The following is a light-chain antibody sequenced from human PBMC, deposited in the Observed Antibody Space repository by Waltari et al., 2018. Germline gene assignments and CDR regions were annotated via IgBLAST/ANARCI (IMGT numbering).Light chain of an antibody. CDR3: QHYVRLPAT. CDR1: QSVSRS. CDR2: GAS. V-gene: IGKV3-20*01. J-gene: IGKJ1*01. Sequence: LVLTQSPGTLSFSPGARATLSCRASQSVSRSLAWYQQKPGQAPKLLIYGASTRATGIPDRFTGSGSGTDFSLTISSLEPEDFAIYFCQHYVRLPATFGQGTKVEIK.